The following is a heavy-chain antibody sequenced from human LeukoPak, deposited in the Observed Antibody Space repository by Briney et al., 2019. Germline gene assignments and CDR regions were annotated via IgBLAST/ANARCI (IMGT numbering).Heavy chain of an antibody. J-gene: IGHJ4*02. V-gene: IGHV1-2*02. CDR2: INPNSGGT. Sequence: ASVKVSCKASGYTFTGYYMHWVRQAPGQGLEWMGWINPNSGGTNYAQKFQGRVTMTRNTSISTAYMELSSLRSEDTAVYYCARGSRPSRRYDFWSGYYTRYYFDYWGQGTLVTVSS. D-gene: IGHD3-3*01. CDR3: ARGSRPSRRYDFWSGYYTRYYFDY. CDR1: GYTFTGYY.